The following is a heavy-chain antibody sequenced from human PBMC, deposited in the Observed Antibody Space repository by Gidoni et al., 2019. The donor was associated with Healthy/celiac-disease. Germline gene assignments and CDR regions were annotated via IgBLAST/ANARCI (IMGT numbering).Heavy chain of an antibody. Sequence: EVQLLESGGGLVQPGGSLRLSCAASGFPFSSHAMSWVRQAPGKGLEWVSAISGSGGSTYYADSGKGRFTISRDNSKNTLYLQMNSLRAEDTAVYYCAKCYGSGSYYNDYYGMDVWGQGTTVTVSS. CDR1: GFPFSSHA. D-gene: IGHD3-10*01. J-gene: IGHJ6*02. V-gene: IGHV3-23*01. CDR3: AKCYGSGSYYNDYYGMDV. CDR2: ISGSGGST.